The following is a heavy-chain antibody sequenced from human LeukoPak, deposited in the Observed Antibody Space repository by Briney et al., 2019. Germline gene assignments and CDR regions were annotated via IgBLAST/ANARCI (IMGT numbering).Heavy chain of an antibody. CDR3: ARGYDSSGYCDY. J-gene: IGHJ4*02. Sequence: SETLSLTCAVYGGSFSGYYWSWIRQPPGKGLEWIGEINHSGSTNYNPSLKSRVTISVDTPKNQFSLKLSSVTAADTAVYYCARGYDSSGYCDYWGQGTLVTVSS. CDR1: GGSFSGYY. CDR2: INHSGST. D-gene: IGHD3-22*01. V-gene: IGHV4-34*01.